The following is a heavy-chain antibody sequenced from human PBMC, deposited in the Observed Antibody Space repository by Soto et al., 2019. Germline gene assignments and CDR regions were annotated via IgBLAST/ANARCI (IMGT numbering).Heavy chain of an antibody. CDR2: IYYSGST. J-gene: IGHJ6*02. V-gene: IGHV4-59*01. Sequence: SETLSLTCTVSGGSISSYYWSWIRQPPGKGLEWIGYIYYSGSTNYNPSLKSRVTISVDTSKNQFSLKLSSVTAADTAVYYCAVATYYDFWSGLRGGYYYGMDVWGQGTTVTVSS. CDR1: GGSISSYY. CDR3: AVATYYDFWSGLRGGYYYGMDV. D-gene: IGHD3-3*01.